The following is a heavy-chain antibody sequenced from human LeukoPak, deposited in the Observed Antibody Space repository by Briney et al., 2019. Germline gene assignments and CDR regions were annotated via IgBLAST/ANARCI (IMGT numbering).Heavy chain of an antibody. CDR2: IIPIFGTA. D-gene: IGHD6-19*01. V-gene: IGHV1-69*13. Sequence: VASVKVSFKASGYTFTSYGISWVRQAPGQGLEWMGGIIPIFGTANYAQKFQGRVTITADESTSTAYMELSSLRSEDTAVYYCARVPGGIAVDWGQGTLVTVSS. CDR1: GYTFTSYG. CDR3: ARVPGGIAVD. J-gene: IGHJ4*02.